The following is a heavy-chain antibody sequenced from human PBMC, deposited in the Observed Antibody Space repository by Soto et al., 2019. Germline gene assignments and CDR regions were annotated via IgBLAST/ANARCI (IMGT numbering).Heavy chain of an antibody. CDR3: ARANMVGATRGAFDI. J-gene: IGHJ3*02. V-gene: IGHV1-69*13. CDR2: ITPIFGTA. Sequence: GASVKVSCKASGGTFSSYAISWVRQAPGQGLEWMGGITPIFGTANYAQKFQGRVTITADESTSTAYMELSSLRSEDTAVYYCARANMVGATRGAFDIWGQGTMVTVSS. CDR1: GGTFSSYA. D-gene: IGHD1-26*01.